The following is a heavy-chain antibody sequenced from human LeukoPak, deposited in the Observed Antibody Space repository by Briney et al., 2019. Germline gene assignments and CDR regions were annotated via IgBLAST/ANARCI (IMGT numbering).Heavy chain of an antibody. CDR1: GFTFSSYA. V-gene: IGHV3-23*01. CDR2: ISGGGGST. Sequence: GGSLRLSCAASGFTFSSYAMHWVRQAPGKGLEWVSAISGGGGSTYYADSVKGRFTISRDNSKNTLYLQMNSLRAEDTAVYYGAKDVTPVVGYVIDVLVQATTVTVSS. J-gene: IGHJ6*02. CDR3: AKDVTPVVGYVIDV. D-gene: IGHD2-21*01.